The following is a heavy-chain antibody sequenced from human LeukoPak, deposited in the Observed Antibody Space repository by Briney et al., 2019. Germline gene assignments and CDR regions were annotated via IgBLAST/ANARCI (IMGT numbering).Heavy chain of an antibody. V-gene: IGHV4-4*07. CDR2: IYTSGST. J-gene: IGHJ6*02. D-gene: IGHD2-2*01. CDR1: GGSISSYY. CDR3: AKSGGCSSTSCYYEPKAYYYYGMDV. Sequence: PSETLSLTCTVSGGSISSYYWSWIRQPAGKGLEWIGRIYTSGSTNYNPSLKSRVTMSVDTSKNQFSLKLSSVTAADTAVYYCAKSGGCSSTSCYYEPKAYYYYGMDVWGQGTTVTVSS.